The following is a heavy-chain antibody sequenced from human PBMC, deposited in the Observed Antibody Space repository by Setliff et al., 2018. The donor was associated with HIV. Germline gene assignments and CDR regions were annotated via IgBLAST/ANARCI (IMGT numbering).Heavy chain of an antibody. CDR2: IYSSGTT. D-gene: IGHD6-13*01. Sequence: SETLSLTCTASGGSISSHYWNWIRQPPGKGLEWIGHIYSSGTTNYNPTLKSRVTISVDTSKNQFSLKLKSVTSADTAVYYCAGDQGYGSSWRGSPSCYFDYWGQGTLVTVSS. CDR3: AGDQGYGSSWRGSPSCYFDY. CDR1: GGSISSHY. J-gene: IGHJ4*02. V-gene: IGHV4-59*11.